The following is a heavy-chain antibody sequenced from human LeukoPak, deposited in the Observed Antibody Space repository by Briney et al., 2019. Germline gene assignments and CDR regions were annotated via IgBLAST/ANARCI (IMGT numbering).Heavy chain of an antibody. CDR2: IYSGGST. CDR3: AREGKDYYGSGSYYGNAFDI. V-gene: IGHV3-53*01. D-gene: IGHD3-10*01. J-gene: IGHJ3*02. CDR1: GFTVSSNY. Sequence: GGSLRLSCAASGFTVSSNYMSWVRQAPGKGLEWVSVIYSGGSTYYADSVKGRLTISRDNSKNTLYLQMNSLRAEDTAVYYCAREGKDYYGSGSYYGNAFDIWGQGTMVTVSS.